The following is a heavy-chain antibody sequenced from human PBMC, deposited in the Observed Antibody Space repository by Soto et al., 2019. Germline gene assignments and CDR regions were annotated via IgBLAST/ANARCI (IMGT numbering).Heavy chain of an antibody. V-gene: IGHV4-59*11. D-gene: IGHD7-27*01. CDR1: GGSISNHY. Sequence: QVQLQESGPGLVKPSETLSLTRSVSGGSISNHYWSWIRQPPGKGLEWIGYIYYNGNTNYNPSLKSRVTMSVDTSRNQISLKLTTVTAAHTAVYYCTRANWYSEYWGQGTLVTVSS. J-gene: IGHJ4*02. CDR2: IYYNGNT. CDR3: TRANWYSEY.